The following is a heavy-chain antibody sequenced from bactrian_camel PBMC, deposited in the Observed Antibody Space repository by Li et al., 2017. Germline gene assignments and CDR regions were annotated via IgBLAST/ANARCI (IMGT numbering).Heavy chain of an antibody. CDR2: IATGSGNT. CDR1: EYIYGS. J-gene: IGHJ4*01. CDR3: AAGNPGRVLSNNEYLY. V-gene: IGHV3S28*01. Sequence: SGGGSVQAGGSLRLSCAASEYIYGSMAWFRQAPGKEREGVARIATGSGNTYYADSVKGRFTISKENGKDTLYLSMNSLKPQDTAMYYCAAGNPGRVLSNNEYLYWGQGTQVTVS.